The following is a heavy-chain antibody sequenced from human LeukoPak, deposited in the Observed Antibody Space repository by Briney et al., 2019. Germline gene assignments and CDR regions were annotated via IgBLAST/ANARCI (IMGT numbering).Heavy chain of an antibody. CDR3: ARGYCSGGSCYSVLGY. Sequence: GASVKVSCKASGHTFTGYYMHWVRQAPGQGLEWMGWINPNSGNTGYAQKFQGRVTMTRDTSTSTVYMELSSLRSEDTAVYYCARGYCSGGSCYSVLGYWGQGTLVTVSS. D-gene: IGHD2-15*01. V-gene: IGHV1-2*02. J-gene: IGHJ4*02. CDR2: INPNSGNT. CDR1: GHTFTGYY.